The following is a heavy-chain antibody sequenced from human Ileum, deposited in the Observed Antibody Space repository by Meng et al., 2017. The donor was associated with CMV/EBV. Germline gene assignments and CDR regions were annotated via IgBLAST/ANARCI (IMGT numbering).Heavy chain of an antibody. Sequence: SETLSLTCTVSGGSISSSSYYWGWIRQPPGKGLEWIGSIYYSGSTYYNPSLKSRVTISVDTSKNQFSLKLSSVTAADTAVYYCARERVMGYCTNGVCYLFDYWGQGTLVTVSS. CDR2: IYYSGST. D-gene: IGHD2-8*01. V-gene: IGHV4-39*07. CDR3: ARERVMGYCTNGVCYLFDY. CDR1: GGSISSSSYY. J-gene: IGHJ4*02.